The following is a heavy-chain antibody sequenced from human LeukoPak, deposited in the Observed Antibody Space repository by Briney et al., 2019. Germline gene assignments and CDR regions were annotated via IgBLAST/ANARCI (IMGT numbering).Heavy chain of an antibody. V-gene: IGHV3-48*03. Sequence: GGSLRLSCAASGXTFTSYEMNWVRQAPGKGLEWVSYITISGSTIYYADSVKGRFTISRDNAKNSLYLQMNSLRAEDTAVYYCARATSFDYWGQGTLVTVSS. CDR2: ITISGSTI. CDR3: ARATSFDY. CDR1: GXTFTSYE. J-gene: IGHJ4*02.